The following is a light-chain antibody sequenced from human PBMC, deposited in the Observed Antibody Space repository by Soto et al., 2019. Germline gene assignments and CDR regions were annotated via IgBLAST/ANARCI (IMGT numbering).Light chain of an antibody. CDR2: DST. V-gene: IGKV3-11*01. J-gene: IGKJ5*01. CDR1: QSIHTS. Sequence: VLKKSPATLSLSPGASSTLSCRASQSIHTSLAWYQQKPGQPPRLVVYDSTLRANGVPDRFGGSRSGTEFTLTIKNLEPEDLAVYYCQKSNVWPPITVGKGKRLEIK. CDR3: QKSNVWPPIT.